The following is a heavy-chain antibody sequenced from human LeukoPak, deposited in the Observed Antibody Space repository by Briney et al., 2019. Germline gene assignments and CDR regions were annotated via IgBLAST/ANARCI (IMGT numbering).Heavy chain of an antibody. V-gene: IGHV4-59*01. J-gene: IGHJ4*02. Sequence: SETLSLTCTASGGSISSYYWSWIRQPPGKGLEWIGYIYYSGSTNYNPSLKSRLTISVDTSKNQFSLKLSSVTAADTAVYYCASSGGYYFDYWGQGTLVTVSS. CDR1: GGSISSYY. CDR3: ASSGGYYFDY. CDR2: IYYSGST.